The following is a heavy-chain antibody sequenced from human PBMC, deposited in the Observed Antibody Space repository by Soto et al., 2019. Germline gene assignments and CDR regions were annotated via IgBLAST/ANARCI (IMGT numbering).Heavy chain of an antibody. CDR1: GGSISSGDYY. CDR2: IYYSGST. CDR3: ARVVLGRNGDSGSHPFDY. V-gene: IGHV4-30-4*01. J-gene: IGHJ4*02. Sequence: QVQLQESGPGLVKPSQTLSLTCTVSGGSISSGDYYWSWIRQPPGKGLEWIGYIYYSGSTYYNPSLKSRVTISVDTSKNQFSLKLSSVTAADTAVYYCARVVLGRNGDSGSHPFDYWGQGTLVTVSS. D-gene: IGHD1-26*01.